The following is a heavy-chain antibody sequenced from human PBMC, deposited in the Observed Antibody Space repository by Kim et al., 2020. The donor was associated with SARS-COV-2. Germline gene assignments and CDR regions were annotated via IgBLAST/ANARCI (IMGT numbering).Heavy chain of an antibody. J-gene: IGHJ5*02. D-gene: IGHD3-22*01. CDR1: GFTFSSYE. CDR2: ISSSGSTI. Sequence: GGSLRLSCAASGFTFSSYEMNWVRQAPGKGLEWVSYISSSGSTIYYADSVKGRFTISRDNAKNSLYLQMNSLRAEDTAVYYCARDFGFGSGYYTGWFDPWGQGTLVTVSS. CDR3: ARDFGFGSGYYTGWFDP. V-gene: IGHV3-48*03.